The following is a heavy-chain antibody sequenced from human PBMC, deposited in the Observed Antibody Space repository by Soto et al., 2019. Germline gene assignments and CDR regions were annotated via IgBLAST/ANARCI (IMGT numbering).Heavy chain of an antibody. J-gene: IGHJ4*02. V-gene: IGHV1-24*01. D-gene: IGHD3-9*01. CDR1: GYTLTELS. CDR2: FDPEDGET. Sequence: ASVKVSCKVSGYTLTELSMHWVRQAPGKGLEWMGGFDPEDGETIYAQKFQGRVTMTEDTSTDTAYMELSSLRSEDTAVYYCATSIPVLRYFDWLTYFDYWGQGTLVTVSS. CDR3: ATSIPVLRYFDWLTYFDY.